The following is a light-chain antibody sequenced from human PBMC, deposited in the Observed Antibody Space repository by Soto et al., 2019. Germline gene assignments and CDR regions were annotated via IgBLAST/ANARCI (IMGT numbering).Light chain of an antibody. CDR2: DAS. CDR1: QDIGGR. Sequence: ENVLTQSPGTLSLFPGEGVTLSCRASQDIGGRLAWYQQKPGQAPRLLIFDASGGATGIPDRFSGSGSGTDFTLSISRLEPEDFAVYYCQQYGTSPRTFSQGTKVDIK. V-gene: IGKV3-20*01. J-gene: IGKJ1*01. CDR3: QQYGTSPRT.